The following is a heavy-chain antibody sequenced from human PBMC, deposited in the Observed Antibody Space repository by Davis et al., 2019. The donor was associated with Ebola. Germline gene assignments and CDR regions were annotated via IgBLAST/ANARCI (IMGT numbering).Heavy chain of an antibody. J-gene: IGHJ4*02. CDR2: ITTNTASP. CDR1: GYPFTDFA. CDR3: ARAAAFAY. D-gene: IGHD6-25*01. Sequence: ASVKVSCKASGYPFTDFAINWLRQAPGQRFEWLGWITTNTASPTYARGFSERFVFSLDTSVDTAFLQINNLRAEDTAIYYCARAAAFAYWGQGTLVTVSS. V-gene: IGHV7-4-1*02.